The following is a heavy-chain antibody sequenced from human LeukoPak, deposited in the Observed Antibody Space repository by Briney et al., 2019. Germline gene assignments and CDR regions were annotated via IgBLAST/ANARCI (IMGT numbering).Heavy chain of an antibody. V-gene: IGHV3-23*01. J-gene: IGHJ4*02. CDR1: GFTLKRYH. CDR2: IDGGGTNT. CDR3: AKEERDTYYDILTGLPGYFDY. D-gene: IGHD3-9*01. Sequence: PGGSLRLSCAASGFTLKRYHMSWVRQAPGKGLDWVSSIDGGGTNTYYADSVKGRFTISRDNSKNTLYLQMNSLRAEDTAVYYCAKEERDTYYDILTGLPGYFDYWGQGTLVTVSS.